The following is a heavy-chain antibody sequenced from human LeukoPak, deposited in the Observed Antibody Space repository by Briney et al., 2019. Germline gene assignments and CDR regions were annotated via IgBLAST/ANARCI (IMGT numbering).Heavy chain of an antibody. V-gene: IGHV3-64*01. Sequence: GGSLRLSCAASGFTFSSYAMHWVRPAPGKGVEYVSAISSNGGSTYYANSVKGRFTISRDNSKNTLYLQMGSLRAEDMAVYYCASLDDFWGGYDYWGQGTLVTVSS. CDR1: GFTFSSYA. CDR3: ASLDDFWGGYDY. D-gene: IGHD3-3*01. CDR2: ISSNGGST. J-gene: IGHJ4*02.